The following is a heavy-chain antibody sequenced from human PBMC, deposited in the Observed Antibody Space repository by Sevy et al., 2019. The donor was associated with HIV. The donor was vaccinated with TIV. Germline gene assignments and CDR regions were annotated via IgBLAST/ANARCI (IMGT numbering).Heavy chain of an antibody. J-gene: IGHJ4*02. CDR2: IYYSGST. CDR1: GGSISSSSYY. Sequence: SETLSLTCTVSGGSISSSSYYWGWIRQPPGKGLEWIGSIYYSGSTYYTPSLKSRVTISVDTSKNQFSLKLSSVTAADTAVYYCSAYCGGDCYSSNDYWGQGTLVTVSS. V-gene: IGHV4-39*01. D-gene: IGHD2-21*01. CDR3: SAYCGGDCYSSNDY.